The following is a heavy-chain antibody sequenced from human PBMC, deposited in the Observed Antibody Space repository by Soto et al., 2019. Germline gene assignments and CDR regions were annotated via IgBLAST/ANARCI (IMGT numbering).Heavy chain of an antibody. CDR3: AREERKGIISWFDP. Sequence: SETLSLTCSVSGGTINSVDYFWSWIRQSPGKGLEWVGYIYYTGITHLNPSLKSRLTMAVDTSKNEFSLKLTSVGAADTAVYFCAREERKGIISWFDPWGQGTPVTVSS. D-gene: IGHD2-21*01. CDR1: GGTINSVDYF. J-gene: IGHJ5*02. CDR2: IYYTGIT. V-gene: IGHV4-30-4*01.